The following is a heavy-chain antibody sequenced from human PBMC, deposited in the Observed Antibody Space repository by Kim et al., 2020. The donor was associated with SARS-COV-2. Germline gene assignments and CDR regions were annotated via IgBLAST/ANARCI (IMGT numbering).Heavy chain of an antibody. V-gene: IGHV3-7*03. Sequence: GGSLRLSCAASGFTFSSYGMSWVRQAPGKGLEWVANIKQDGSEKYYVDSVKGRFTISRDNAKNSLYLLMNSLRAEATAVYYCARERQLVGGGVFDYWGQG. J-gene: IGHJ4*02. CDR1: GFTFSSYG. D-gene: IGHD6-6*01. CDR2: IKQDGSEK. CDR3: ARERQLVGGGVFDY.